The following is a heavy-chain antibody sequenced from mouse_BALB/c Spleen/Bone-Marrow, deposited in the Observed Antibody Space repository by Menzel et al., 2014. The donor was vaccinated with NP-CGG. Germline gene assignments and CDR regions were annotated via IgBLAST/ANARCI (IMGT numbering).Heavy chain of an antibody. Sequence: VQGVESGPGLVQPSQSLSITCTVSGFSLTSYGVHWVRQSPGKGLEWLGVIWSGGSTDYNAAFISRLSISKDNSKSQVFFKMNSLQANDTAIYYCARDRWSSSGTPYAMDYWGQGTSVTVSS. J-gene: IGHJ4*01. CDR1: GFSLTSYG. CDR3: ARDRWSSSGTPYAMDY. D-gene: IGHD4-1*01. CDR2: IWSGGST. V-gene: IGHV2-2*02.